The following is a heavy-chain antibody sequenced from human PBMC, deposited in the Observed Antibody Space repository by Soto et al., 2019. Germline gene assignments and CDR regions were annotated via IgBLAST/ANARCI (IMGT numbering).Heavy chain of an antibody. V-gene: IGHV5-51*01. CDR1: GYSFTSYW. CDR2: IYPGDSDT. Sequence: GQSLKISCTGSGYSFTSYWINWVRQMPGKGLEWMGIIYPGDSDTRYSPSFQGQVTISADKSINTAYLQWRGLKASDTAVYYCARHHGSPGSYFGMDVWGQGTTVTVSS. J-gene: IGHJ6*02. CDR3: ARHHGSPGSYFGMDV. D-gene: IGHD6-13*01.